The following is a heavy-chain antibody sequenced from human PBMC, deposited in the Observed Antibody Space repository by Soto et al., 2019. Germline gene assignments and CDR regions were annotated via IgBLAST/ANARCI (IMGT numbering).Heavy chain of an antibody. J-gene: IGHJ6*02. V-gene: IGHV3-30*18. CDR1: GFTFSSYG. CDR3: AKGGESDYYYYYGMDV. Sequence: GGSLRLSCAASGFTFSSYGMHWVRQAPGKGLEWMAVISYDGSNKYYADSVKGRFTISRDNSKNTLYLQMNSLRAEDTAVYYCAKGGESDYYYYYGMDVWGQGTTVTAP. CDR2: ISYDGSNK. D-gene: IGHD3-10*01.